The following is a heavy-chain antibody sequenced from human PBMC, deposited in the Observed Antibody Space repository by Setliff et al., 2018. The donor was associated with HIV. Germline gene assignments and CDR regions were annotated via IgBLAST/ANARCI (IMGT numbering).Heavy chain of an antibody. CDR3: ATDCAVVGGTGSLDS. J-gene: IGHJ4*02. Sequence: GGSLRLSCAASVFTFNNYGMNWVRQAPGKGLEWVSYISSSDNTIHYADSVKGRFTISRDNAKNSLYLQMNSLRVEDTAVYYCATDCAVVGGTGSLDSWGQGTLVTVSS. D-gene: IGHD1-26*01. V-gene: IGHV3-48*04. CDR1: VFTFNNYG. CDR2: ISSSDNTI.